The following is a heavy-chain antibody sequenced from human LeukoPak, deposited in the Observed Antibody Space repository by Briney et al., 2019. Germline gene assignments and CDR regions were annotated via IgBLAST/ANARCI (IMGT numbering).Heavy chain of an antibody. Sequence: ETLSLTCTVSGGSITGYHWSWVRQAPGKGPEWVSGITGNGSSTYYAESVKGRFTISRDNSRNTLYLQMNSLRVEDTAIYFCATRPASETYFAVFDYWGQGTLVTVSS. CDR2: ITGNGSST. J-gene: IGHJ4*02. CDR3: ATRPASETYFAVFDY. D-gene: IGHD1-26*01. CDR1: GGSITGYH. V-gene: IGHV3-23*01.